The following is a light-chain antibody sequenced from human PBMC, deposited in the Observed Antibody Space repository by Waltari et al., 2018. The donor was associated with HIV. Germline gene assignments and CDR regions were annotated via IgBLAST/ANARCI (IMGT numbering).Light chain of an antibody. CDR2: DKE. Sequence: QAVVTQEPSLSVSPGGTVTVTCASFTGRVSRRNYVHWTQLQPGQAPRTLIYDKETRHPWTPGRFSGSLVGGRAALTLSGALTDDEADYYCLLSYSGVRVFGGGTKLTV. CDR3: LLSYSGVRV. V-gene: IGLV7-46*01. CDR1: TGRVSRRNY. J-gene: IGLJ3*02.